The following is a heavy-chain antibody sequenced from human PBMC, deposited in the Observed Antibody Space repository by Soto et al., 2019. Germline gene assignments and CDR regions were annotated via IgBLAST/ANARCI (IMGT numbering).Heavy chain of an antibody. V-gene: IGHV5-51*01. CDR1: GYSFTSYR. CDR2: IYPGDSDT. D-gene: IGHD6-13*01. CDR3: ARQGWDRSWYFPATIAY. J-gene: IGHJ4*02. Sequence: PGESLKISCKGSGYSFTSYRIGWVRQMPGKGLEWMGIIYPGDSDTRYSPSFQGQVTISADKSISTAYLQWSSLKASDTAMYYCARQGWDRSWYFPATIAYWGQGTLVTVSS.